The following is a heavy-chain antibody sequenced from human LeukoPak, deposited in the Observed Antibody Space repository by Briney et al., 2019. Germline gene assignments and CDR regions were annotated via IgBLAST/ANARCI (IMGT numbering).Heavy chain of an antibody. J-gene: IGHJ4*02. CDR3: ARQRTGTIFDC. V-gene: IGHV4-30-4*01. D-gene: IGHD1-14*01. CDR1: GGSINSGDYY. CDR2: IYYSGST. Sequence: SETLSLTCTVSGGSINSGDYYWSWIRQPPGKGLEWIGYIYYSGSTYYNPSLKSRVTISVDTAKNQFSLKLSSVTAADTAVYYCARQRTGTIFDCWGQGTLVTVSS.